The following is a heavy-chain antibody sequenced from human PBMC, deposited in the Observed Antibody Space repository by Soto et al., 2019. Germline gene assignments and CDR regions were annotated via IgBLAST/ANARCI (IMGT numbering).Heavy chain of an antibody. Sequence: QVQLHQWGAGLLKPSETLSLTCAVDGAPFTHYYWSWIRQPPGKGLEWIGEIHHSGKTNYNPSLKNRVAMPVDTSKYQFSLSLNSVTAADTSVYYCASSEYSSIVTGCFGSWGQGTLVTVSS. CDR3: ASSEYSSIVTGCFGS. CDR1: GAPFTHYY. D-gene: IGHD6-6*01. J-gene: IGHJ5*01. CDR2: IHHSGKT. V-gene: IGHV4-34*01.